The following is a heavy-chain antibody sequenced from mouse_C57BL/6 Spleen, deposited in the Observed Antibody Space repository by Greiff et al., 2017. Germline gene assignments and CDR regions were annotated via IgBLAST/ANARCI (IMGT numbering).Heavy chain of an antibody. J-gene: IGHJ3*01. D-gene: IGHD2-4*01. CDR3: ARYGDYDYPFAY. CDR2: IRNKANGYTT. V-gene: IGHV7-3*01. CDR1: GFTFTDYY. Sequence: EVMLVESGGGLVQPGGSLSLSCAASGFTFTDYYMSWVRQPPGKALEWLGFIRNKANGYTTEYSASVKGRFTISRDNSQSILYLQMNALRAEDSATYYCARYGDYDYPFAYWGQGTLVTVSA.